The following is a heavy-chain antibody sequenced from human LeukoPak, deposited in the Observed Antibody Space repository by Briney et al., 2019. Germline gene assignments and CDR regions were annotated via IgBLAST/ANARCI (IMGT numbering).Heavy chain of an antibody. CDR3: ARAPPYYGILTGYYPNWFDP. Sequence: SETLSLTCAVSGYSISSGYYWGWIRQPPGKGLEWIGSIYHSGSTYYNPSLKSRVTISVDTSKNQFSLKLSSVTAADTAVYYCARAPPYYGILTGYYPNWFDPWGQGTLVTVSS. D-gene: IGHD3-9*01. CDR2: IYHSGST. V-gene: IGHV4-38-2*01. CDR1: GYSISSGYY. J-gene: IGHJ5*02.